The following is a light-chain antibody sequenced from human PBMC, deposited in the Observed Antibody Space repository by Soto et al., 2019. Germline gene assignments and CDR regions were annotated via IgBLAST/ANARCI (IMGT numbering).Light chain of an antibody. V-gene: IGLV2-14*01. CDR3: SSYRSSSTLYV. Sequence: LTQPASVSGSPGQSITISCTGTSRDFGGYNYVSWYQQHPGKAPKLMIFDVSNRSSGVSIRFSGSKSGNTASLTISGLQAEDEADYYCSSYRSSSTLYVFGTGTKVTVL. J-gene: IGLJ1*01. CDR1: SRDFGGYNY. CDR2: DVS.